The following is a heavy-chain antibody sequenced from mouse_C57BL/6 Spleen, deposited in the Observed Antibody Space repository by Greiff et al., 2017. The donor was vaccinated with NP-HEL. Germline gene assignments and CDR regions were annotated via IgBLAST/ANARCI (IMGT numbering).Heavy chain of an antibody. CDR3: ARRAYYSNYPRYFDY. V-gene: IGHV1-50*01. J-gene: IGHJ2*01. CDR2: IDPSDSYT. Sequence: GQGLEWIGEIDPSDSYTNYNQKFKGKATLTVDTSSSTAYMQLSSLTSEDSAVYYCARRAYYSNYPRYFDYWGQGTTLTVSS. D-gene: IGHD2-5*01.